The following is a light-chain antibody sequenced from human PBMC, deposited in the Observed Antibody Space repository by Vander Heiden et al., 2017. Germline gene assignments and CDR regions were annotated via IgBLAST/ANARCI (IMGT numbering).Light chain of an antibody. CDR3: SSYGGSNTWV. J-gene: IGLJ2*01. CDR2: AVS. V-gene: IGLV2-23*02. Sequence: QSALTQPASVSGSPGQSITISCTGANSNVGSYRLVSWYQQHPDKAPNLVIHAVSQRPSGVSNRFSGSKSGNTASLTISGLQVEDEADYYCSSYGGSNTWVFGGGTKVTVL. CDR1: NSNVGSYRL.